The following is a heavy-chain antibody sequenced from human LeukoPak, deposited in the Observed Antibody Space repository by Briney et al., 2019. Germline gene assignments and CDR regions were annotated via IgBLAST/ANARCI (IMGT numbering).Heavy chain of an antibody. CDR2: IYPGDSDT. Sequence: GESLKISCKGSGYSFTSYWIGWVRQMPGKGLEWMGIIYPGDSDTRYSPSFQGQVTISADKSISTAYLQWSSLKASDTAMYYCARSPRFLEWLSDAFDIWGQGTMVTVSS. CDR1: GYSFTSYW. CDR3: ARSPRFLEWLSDAFDI. D-gene: IGHD3-3*01. J-gene: IGHJ3*02. V-gene: IGHV5-51*01.